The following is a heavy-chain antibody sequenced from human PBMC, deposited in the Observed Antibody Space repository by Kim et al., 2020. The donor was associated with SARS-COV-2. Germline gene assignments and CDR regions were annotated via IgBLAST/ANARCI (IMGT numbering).Heavy chain of an antibody. CDR1: GYTFTSYY. D-gene: IGHD3-10*01. Sequence: ASVKVSCKASGYTFTSYYMHWVRQAPGQGLEWMGIINPSGGSTSYAQKFQGRVTMTRDTSTSTVYMELSSLRSEDTAVYYCARDPRSYGSGIGGWFDPWGQGTLVTVSS. V-gene: IGHV1-46*01. J-gene: IGHJ5*02. CDR2: INPSGGST. CDR3: ARDPRSYGSGIGGWFDP.